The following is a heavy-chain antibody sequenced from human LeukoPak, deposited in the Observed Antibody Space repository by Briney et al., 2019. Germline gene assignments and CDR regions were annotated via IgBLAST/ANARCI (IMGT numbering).Heavy chain of an antibody. J-gene: IGHJ4*02. Sequence: PGGSLRLSCAASGFTVSSNYMSWVRQAPGKGLEWVSVIYNGGTTYYADSVKGRFTISRENSKNTLYLQMNSLRAEDTAVYYCARAFTIAVAGTAGDVDYWGQGTLVTVSS. CDR2: IYNGGTT. D-gene: IGHD6-19*01. CDR1: GFTVSSNY. V-gene: IGHV3-66*01. CDR3: ARAFTIAVAGTAGDVDY.